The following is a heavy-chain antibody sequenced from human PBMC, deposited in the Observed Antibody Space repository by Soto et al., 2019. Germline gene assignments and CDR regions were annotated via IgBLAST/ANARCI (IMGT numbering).Heavy chain of an antibody. CDR1: GFTFRGYW. Sequence: DVRLMESGGGLVQPGGSLRLSCAASGFTFRGYWMSWARQAPGKGLEWVANIKQDGSEKYSVDSVKGRFTISRDNAQDSLYLQMNSLRVEDTAIYCCARDRGSGFVGQDYWGMDVWGKGTTVIVSS. D-gene: IGHD6-19*01. V-gene: IGHV3-7*05. CDR3: ARDRGSGFVGQDYWGMDV. J-gene: IGHJ6*04. CDR2: IKQDGSEK.